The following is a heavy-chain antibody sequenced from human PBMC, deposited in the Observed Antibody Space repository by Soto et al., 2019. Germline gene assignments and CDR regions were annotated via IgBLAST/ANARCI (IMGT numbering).Heavy chain of an antibody. D-gene: IGHD6-19*01. J-gene: IGHJ5*02. CDR2: ISAYNGNT. CDR1: GYTFTSYG. CDR3: ARDLRGSSGWYNNWFDP. V-gene: IGHV1-18*04. Sequence: ASVKVSCKESGYTFTSYGIIWVRPAPGQGLEWMGWISAYNGNTNYAQKLQGRVTMTTDTSTSTAYMELRSLRSDDTAVYYCARDLRGSSGWYNNWFDPWGQGTLVTVSS.